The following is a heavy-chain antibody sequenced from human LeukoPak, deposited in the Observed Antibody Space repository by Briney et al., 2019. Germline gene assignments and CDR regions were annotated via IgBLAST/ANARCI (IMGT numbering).Heavy chain of an antibody. Sequence: SETLSLTCAVYGGSFSGYYWSWIRQPPGKGLEWIGEINHSGSTNYNPSLKSRVTISVDTSKNQFSLKLSSVTAADTAVYYCAGQYYYDSSGYSRAPGVFDYWGQGTLVTVSS. CDR3: AGQYYYDSSGYSRAPGVFDY. D-gene: IGHD3-22*01. V-gene: IGHV4-34*01. J-gene: IGHJ4*02. CDR1: GGSFSGYY. CDR2: INHSGST.